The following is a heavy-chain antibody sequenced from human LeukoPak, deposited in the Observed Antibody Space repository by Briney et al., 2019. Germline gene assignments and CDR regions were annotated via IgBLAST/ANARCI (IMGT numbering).Heavy chain of an antibody. Sequence: SETLSLTCTVSGGSISSHYWSWIRQPPGKGLEWIGYVYTSGSSNYSPSLLSRVTISVDTSKNQFSLKLSSVTAADTAVYYCARLGWWDSWGQGTLVTVSS. D-gene: IGHD2-15*01. V-gene: IGHV4-4*09. CDR3: ARLGWWDS. CDR2: VYTSGSS. CDR1: GGSISSHY. J-gene: IGHJ4*02.